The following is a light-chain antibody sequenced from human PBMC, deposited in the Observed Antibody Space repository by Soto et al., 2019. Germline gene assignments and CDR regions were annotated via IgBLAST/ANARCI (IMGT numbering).Light chain of an antibody. CDR2: GAS. J-gene: IGKJ4*01. CDR3: QHYAGSPLT. Sequence: IVLTQSPGTLSVSPGERATLSCRASQSVPSNSLAWYQQQPGQAPWLLISGASSRATDIPERFSGSGSGTAFTLTISRLEPEDFAVYYCQHYAGSPLTFGGGTKV. CDR1: QSVPSNS. V-gene: IGKV3-20*01.